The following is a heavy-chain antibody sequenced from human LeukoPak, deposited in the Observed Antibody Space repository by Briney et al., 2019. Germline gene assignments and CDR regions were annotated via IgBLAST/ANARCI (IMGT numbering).Heavy chain of an antibody. CDR2: INHSGST. Sequence: SETLSLTCAVYGGSFSGYYWSWIRQPPGKGLEWIGEINHSGSTNYNPSLKSRVTISVDTSKNQFSLKLCSVTAADTAVYYCARTRITMVRGVTGSFDYWGQGTLVTVSS. CDR1: GGSFSGYY. J-gene: IGHJ4*02. D-gene: IGHD3-10*01. V-gene: IGHV4-34*01. CDR3: ARTRITMVRGVTGSFDY.